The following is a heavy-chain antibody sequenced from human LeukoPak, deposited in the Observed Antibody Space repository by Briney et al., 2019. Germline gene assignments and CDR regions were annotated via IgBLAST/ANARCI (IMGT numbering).Heavy chain of an antibody. CDR3: VRAGGTRGYDI. CDR1: GFTFSDHR. D-gene: IGHD2-15*01. Sequence: GGSLRLSCVGSGFTFSDHRMDWVRQVPGKGLVWVVRSADKHYGYTTEYAASVKGRFTISRGDSENSLYLQMNSLKTEDTAVYYCVRAGGTRGYDIWGRGTMVTVSS. CDR2: SADKHYGYTT. V-gene: IGHV3-72*01. J-gene: IGHJ3*02.